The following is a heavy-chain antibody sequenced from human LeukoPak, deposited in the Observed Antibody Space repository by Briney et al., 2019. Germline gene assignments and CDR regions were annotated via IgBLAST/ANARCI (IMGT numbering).Heavy chain of an antibody. CDR2: IYPGDSDT. CDR1: GYSFTTYW. CDR3: ATQGSIAALKNYMDV. V-gene: IGHV5-51*01. D-gene: IGHD6-13*01. J-gene: IGHJ6*03. Sequence: GESLKISCKGSGYSFTTYWIGWVRQMPGKGLEWMGIIYPGDSDTRYSPSFQGQVTISADKSISTAYLQWSSLKASDTAMYYCATQGSIAALKNYMDVWGKGTTVTVSS.